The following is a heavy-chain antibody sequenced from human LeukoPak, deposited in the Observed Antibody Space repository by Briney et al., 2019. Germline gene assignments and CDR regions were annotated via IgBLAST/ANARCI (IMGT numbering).Heavy chain of an antibody. D-gene: IGHD1-26*01. CDR3: ARTSGSYYAWFDP. CDR1: GGTFSSYA. CDR2: ITPIFGTA. V-gene: IGHV1-69*06. J-gene: IGHJ5*02. Sequence: SVKVSCKASGGTFSSYAISWVRQAPGQGLEWMGGITPIFGTANYAQKFQGRVTITADKSTSTAYMELSSLRSEDTAVYYCARTSGSYYAWFDPWGQGTLVTVSS.